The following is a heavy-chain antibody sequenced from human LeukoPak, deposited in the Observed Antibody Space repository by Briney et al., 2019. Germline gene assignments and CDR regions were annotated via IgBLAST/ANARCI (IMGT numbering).Heavy chain of an antibody. CDR2: INHSGST. V-gene: IGHV4-34*01. D-gene: IGHD3-10*01. CDR1: GGSFSGYY. Sequence: SETLSLTCAVYGGSFSGYYWSWIRQPPGKGLEWIGEINHSGSTNYNPSLKSRVTISVDKSKNQFSLKLSSVTAADTAVYYCARAPMVHYYYYYGMDVWGQGTTVTVSS. J-gene: IGHJ6*02. CDR3: ARAPMVHYYYYYGMDV.